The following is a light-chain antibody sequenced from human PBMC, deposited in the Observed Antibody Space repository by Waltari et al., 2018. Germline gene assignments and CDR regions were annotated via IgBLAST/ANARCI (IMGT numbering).Light chain of an antibody. Sequence: NFMLTQPHSVSESPGKTVTISCTASSGSIASNHVQRHQRRPDSAPKTLIYEDNKRPSGVPDRFSGSIDSSSNSASLTISGLKTEDEADYYCQSFQNSQTVFGGGTKLTVL. J-gene: IGLJ3*02. CDR3: QSFQNSQTV. CDR1: SGSIASNH. V-gene: IGLV6-57*02. CDR2: EDN.